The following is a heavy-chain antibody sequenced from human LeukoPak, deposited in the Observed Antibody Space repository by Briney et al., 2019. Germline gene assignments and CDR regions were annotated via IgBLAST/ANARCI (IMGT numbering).Heavy chain of an antibody. CDR2: INTDGSYS. D-gene: IGHD5-18*01. Sequence: PGGSLRLSCAASGFTFSYFWMHWFRQTPGKGLVWVSCINTDGSYSSYADSVKGRFTISRDNVRNTLYLQMNSLRAEDTAVYYCAKGSAAQLWLLFDSWGQGTLVTVSS. CDR1: GFTFSYFW. CDR3: AKGSAAQLWLLFDS. J-gene: IGHJ4*02. V-gene: IGHV3-74*01.